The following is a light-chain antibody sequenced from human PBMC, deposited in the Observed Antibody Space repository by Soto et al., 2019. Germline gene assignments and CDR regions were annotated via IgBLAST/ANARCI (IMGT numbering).Light chain of an antibody. CDR1: QNINFN. CDR2: GAF. J-gene: IGKJ2*01. Sequence: EIVMTQSPATLSVSPGERATLSCRASQNINFNLAWYQQKPGQAPRLLIYGAFTRATGIPARFSGSGSGTEFTLTISSLQPEDFAVYYCHQYHSPPQTFGQGTKVEIK. V-gene: IGKV3-15*01. CDR3: HQYHSPPQT.